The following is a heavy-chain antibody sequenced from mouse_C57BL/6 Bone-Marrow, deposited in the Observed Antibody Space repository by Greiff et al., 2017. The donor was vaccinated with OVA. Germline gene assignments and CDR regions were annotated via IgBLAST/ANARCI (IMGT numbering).Heavy chain of an antibody. J-gene: IGHJ4*01. CDR3: VRQGSSYAMDY. CDR1: GFSFNTYA. D-gene: IGHD1-3*01. Sequence: EVQLVESGGGLVQPKGSLKLSCAASGFSFNTYAMNWVRQAPGKGLEWVARIRSKSNNYATYYADSVKDRFTISRDDSESMLYLQMNNLKTEDTAMYYCVRQGSSYAMDYWGQGTSVTVSS. V-gene: IGHV10-1*01. CDR2: IRSKSNNYAT.